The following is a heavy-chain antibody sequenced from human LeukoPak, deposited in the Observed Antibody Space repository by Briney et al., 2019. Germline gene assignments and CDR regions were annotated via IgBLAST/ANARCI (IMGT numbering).Heavy chain of an antibody. CDR1: GYSISSGYY. CDR2: IYHSGST. D-gene: IGHD3-10*01. CDR3: ARVVTMVRGVHDAFDI. J-gene: IGHJ3*02. V-gene: IGHV4-38-2*02. Sequence: SETLSLTCTVSGYSISSGYYWGWIRQPPGKGLEWIGSIYHSGSTYYNPSLKSRVTISVDTSKNQFSLKLSSVTAADTAVYYCARVVTMVRGVHDAFDIWGQGTMVTVSS.